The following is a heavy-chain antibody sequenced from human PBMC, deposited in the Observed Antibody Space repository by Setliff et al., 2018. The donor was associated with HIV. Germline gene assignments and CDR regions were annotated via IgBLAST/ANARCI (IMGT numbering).Heavy chain of an antibody. V-gene: IGHV4-39*01. CDR1: GASISSNSYY. CDR2: IYYNGNT. J-gene: IGHJ4*02. D-gene: IGHD5-12*01. Sequence: SETLSLTCSVSGASISSNSYYWGWIRQPPGKGLEWVGSIYYNGNTFYDQSLQSRVTISLDTSKNQFSLKLSSVTAADRAVYYCARQPLYNDYDWRSYYFDYWGQGSLVTVSS. CDR3: ARQPLYNDYDWRSYYFDY.